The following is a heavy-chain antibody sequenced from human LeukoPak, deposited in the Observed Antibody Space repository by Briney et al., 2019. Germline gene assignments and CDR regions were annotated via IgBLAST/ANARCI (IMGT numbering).Heavy chain of an antibody. Sequence: RLGGSLRLSCAASGFTFNIYGMHWVRQAPGKGLEWVAGISYDEMYQYYADSVKGRFTISRDNSKNTLFLQMNSLRAEDTAIYYCAKDRDYYGSGSDYWGQGTLVTVSS. CDR2: ISYDEMYQ. J-gene: IGHJ4*02. D-gene: IGHD3-10*01. V-gene: IGHV3-30*18. CDR3: AKDRDYYGSGSDY. CDR1: GFTFNIYG.